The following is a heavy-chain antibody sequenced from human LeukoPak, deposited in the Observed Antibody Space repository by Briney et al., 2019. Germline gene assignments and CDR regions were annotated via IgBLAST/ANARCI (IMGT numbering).Heavy chain of an antibody. CDR2: ISDDGNSE. J-gene: IGHJ4*02. V-gene: IGHV3-30*03. D-gene: IGHD2-15*01. CDR3: AGGLLGCRGGSCYPTDY. CDR1: GFTFSSYG. Sequence: GGSLRLSCAASGFTFSSYGMHWVRQAPGRGLEWVAVISDDGNSESYADSVKGRFIISRDNPKNTVYLQMNSLRAEDTAVYFCAGGLLGCRGGSCYPTDYWGQGTRVTVSP.